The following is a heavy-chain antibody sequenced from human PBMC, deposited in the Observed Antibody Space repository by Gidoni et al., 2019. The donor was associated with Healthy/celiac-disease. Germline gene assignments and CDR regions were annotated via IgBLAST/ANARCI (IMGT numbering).Heavy chain of an antibody. CDR1: GGSISSSSYY. CDR3: ARDRFTMVRGASGGMDV. D-gene: IGHD3-10*01. V-gene: IGHV4-39*01. Sequence: QLQLQESGPGLVKPSETLSLTCTVSGGSISSSSYYWGWIRQPPGKGLEWIGSIYYSGSTYYNPSLKSRVTISVDTSKNQFSLKLSSVTAADTAVYYCARDRFTMVRGASGGMDVWGQGTTVTVSS. J-gene: IGHJ6*02. CDR2: IYYSGST.